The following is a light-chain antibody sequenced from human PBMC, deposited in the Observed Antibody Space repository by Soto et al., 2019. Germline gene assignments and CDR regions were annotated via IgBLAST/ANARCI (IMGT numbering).Light chain of an antibody. J-gene: IGKJ1*01. Sequence: EIVMTQSPATLSVSPGERATLSCRASQSVSSNLAWYQQKPGQAPRLLIYGASTRATGIPARFSGSRSGTEFTLTISRLQSEDFAVYYCQQYNNWPPVWTFGQGTKVEIK. CDR2: GAS. V-gene: IGKV3-15*01. CDR1: QSVSSN. CDR3: QQYNNWPPVWT.